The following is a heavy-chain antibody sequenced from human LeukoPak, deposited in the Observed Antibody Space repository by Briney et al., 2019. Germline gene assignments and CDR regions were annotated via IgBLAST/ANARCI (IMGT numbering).Heavy chain of an antibody. CDR3: ARAPGYYGAGTPYFDY. Sequence: SETPSLTCVVFGGSITSGDYSWSWIRQPPGKGLEWIGYMYHSGTTSYNPPLKSRVTISIDRSRNQFSLNVISVTAADTAVYYCARAPGYYGAGTPYFDYWGQGILVTVSS. J-gene: IGHJ4*02. V-gene: IGHV4-30-2*01. CDR2: MYHSGTT. CDR1: GGSITSGDYS. D-gene: IGHD3-10*01.